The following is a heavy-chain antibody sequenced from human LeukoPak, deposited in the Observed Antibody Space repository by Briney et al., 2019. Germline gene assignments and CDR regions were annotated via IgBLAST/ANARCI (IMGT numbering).Heavy chain of an antibody. CDR3: AREGPDIVVVPAAPLAY. CDR2: IKSKTDGGTT. CDR1: GFTFSNAW. D-gene: IGHD2-2*01. J-gene: IGHJ4*02. Sequence: GGSLRLSCAASGFTFSNAWMSWVRQAPGKGLEWVGRIKSKTDGGTTDYAAPVKGRFTISRDDSKNTLYLQMNSLRAEDTALYYCAREGPDIVVVPAAPLAYWGQGTLVTVSS. V-gene: IGHV3-15*05.